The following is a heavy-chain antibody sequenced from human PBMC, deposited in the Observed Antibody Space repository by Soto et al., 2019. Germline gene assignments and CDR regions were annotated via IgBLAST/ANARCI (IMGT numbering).Heavy chain of an antibody. V-gene: IGHV4-34*01. CDR1: GGSFGGYY. CDR2: INHSGST. CDR3: ARGHSGSYPGD. J-gene: IGHJ4*02. Sequence: PSETLSLTCAVYGGSFGGYYWSWIRQPPGKGLEWIGEINHSGSTNYNPSLKSRVTISVDTSKNQFSLKLSSVTAADTAVYYCARGHSGSYPGDWGQGTLVTVSS. D-gene: IGHD1-26*01.